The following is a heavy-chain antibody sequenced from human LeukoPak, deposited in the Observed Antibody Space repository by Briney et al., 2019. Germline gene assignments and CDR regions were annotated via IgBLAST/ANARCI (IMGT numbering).Heavy chain of an antibody. CDR1: GGSFRGYY. D-gene: IGHD3-22*01. V-gene: IGHV4-59*01. J-gene: IGHJ4*02. CDR3: ARVTGYVIEDYFDY. CDR2: IYYSGST. Sequence: PSETLSLTCAVYGGSFRGYYWSWIRQPPGKGLEWIGYIYYSGSTNYNPSLKSRVTISVDTSKNQFSLKLSSVTAADTAMYYCARVTGYVIEDYFDYWGQGTLVTVSS.